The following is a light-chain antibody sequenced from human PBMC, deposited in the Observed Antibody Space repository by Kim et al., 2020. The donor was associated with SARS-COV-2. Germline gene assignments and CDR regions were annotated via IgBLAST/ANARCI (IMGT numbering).Light chain of an antibody. J-gene: IGLJ2*01. CDR2: DVN. CDR3: CAYAGLYVI. Sequence: QSALTQPRSMSGSPGQSVTISCTGTSSDVSAYNYVSWYQQYPGTVPKLLIYDVNKWPSGVPDRFSGSKSGNTAYLTISGLQADDEADYYCCAYAGLYVIFGGGTQLTVL. CDR1: SSDVSAYNY. V-gene: IGLV2-11*01.